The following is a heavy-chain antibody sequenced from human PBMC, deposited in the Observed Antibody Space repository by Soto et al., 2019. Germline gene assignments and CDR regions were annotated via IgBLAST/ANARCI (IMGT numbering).Heavy chain of an antibody. CDR2: IGTAGDT. J-gene: IGHJ4*02. CDR1: GFTFSSYD. CDR3: ARGSYYYDSSGYYHY. D-gene: IGHD3-22*01. Sequence: GGSLRLSCAASGFTFSSYDMRWVRQATGKGLEWVSAIGTAGDTYYPGSVKGRFTISRENAKNSLYLQMNSLRAGDTAVYYCARGSYYYDSSGYYHYWGQGTLVTVSS. V-gene: IGHV3-13*04.